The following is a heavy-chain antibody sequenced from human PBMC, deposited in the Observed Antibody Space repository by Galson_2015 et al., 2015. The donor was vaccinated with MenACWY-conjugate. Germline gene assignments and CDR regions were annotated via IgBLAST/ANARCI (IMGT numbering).Heavy chain of an antibody. CDR1: GYSLSNGYY. V-gene: IGHV4-38-2*01. D-gene: IGHD1-26*01. CDR3: ARLTGYSGSFYFPY. Sequence: SGNPSLTRGVSGYSLSNGYYWGWIPQPPGKGLGWIGVIFNTWNTHYNPSPKSRVTLSVGTAKKQFPLKLTSVTAADSAVYYCARLTGYSGSFYFPYWGQGTLVTVSS. CDR2: IFNTWNT. J-gene: IGHJ4*02.